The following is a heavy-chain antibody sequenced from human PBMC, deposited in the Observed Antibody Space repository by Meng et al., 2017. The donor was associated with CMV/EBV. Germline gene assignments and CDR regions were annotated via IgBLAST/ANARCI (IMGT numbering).Heavy chain of an antibody. CDR3: AKEYYYGSGSYAIYYYGMDV. V-gene: IGHV3-30*02. D-gene: IGHD3-10*01. J-gene: IGHJ6*02. Sequence: GESLKISCAASGFTFSSYGMHWVRQAPGKGLEWVAFIRYDGSNKYYADSVKGRFTISRHNSKNTLYLQMNGLRAEDTAVYYCAKEYYYGSGSYAIYYYGMDVWGQGTTVTVSS. CDR2: IRYDGSNK. CDR1: GFTFSSYG.